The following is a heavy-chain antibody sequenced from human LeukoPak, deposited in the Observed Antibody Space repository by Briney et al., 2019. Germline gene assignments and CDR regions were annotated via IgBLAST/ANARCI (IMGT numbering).Heavy chain of an antibody. Sequence: GGSLRLSCAASGFTFSNFWMSWVRQAPGKGLEWVANTKVDGSEKYYVDSVKGRFIISRDNAENSLYLQMNSLRAEDTAVYYCARKTGTTGEAFDYWGQGTQVTVSS. J-gene: IGHJ4*02. CDR1: GFTFSNFW. CDR3: ARKTGTTGEAFDY. D-gene: IGHD1-1*01. V-gene: IGHV3-7*03. CDR2: TKVDGSEK.